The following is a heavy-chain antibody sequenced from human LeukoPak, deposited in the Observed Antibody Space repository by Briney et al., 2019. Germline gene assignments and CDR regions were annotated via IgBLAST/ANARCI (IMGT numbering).Heavy chain of an antibody. D-gene: IGHD6-13*01. J-gene: IGHJ4*02. CDR1: GGSFSGYY. Sequence: SETLSLTCAVYGGSFSGYYWSWIRQPPGKGLEWIGEINHSGSTNYNPSLKSRVTVSVDTSKNQFSLKLRSVTAADTAVYYCARPIEEYSSSWFFDYWGQGTVVTVSS. V-gene: IGHV4-34*01. CDR3: ARPIEEYSSSWFFDY. CDR2: INHSGST.